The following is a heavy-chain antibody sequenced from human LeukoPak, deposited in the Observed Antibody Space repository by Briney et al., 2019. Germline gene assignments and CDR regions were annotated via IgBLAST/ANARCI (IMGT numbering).Heavy chain of an antibody. D-gene: IGHD2-15*01. Sequence: GRSLRLSCSSSGFTFGDYAMTWVRQAPGKGLEWVGFIRSKAYGGTTEYAASMKGRFTISRDDSKSIAYLQMNSLKTEDTAVYYCTRAVRFCSGGTCYYPYFGFWGQGTLVTASS. V-gene: IGHV3-49*04. CDR1: GFTFGDYA. CDR2: IRSKAYGGTT. CDR3: TRAVRFCSGGTCYYPYFGF. J-gene: IGHJ4*02.